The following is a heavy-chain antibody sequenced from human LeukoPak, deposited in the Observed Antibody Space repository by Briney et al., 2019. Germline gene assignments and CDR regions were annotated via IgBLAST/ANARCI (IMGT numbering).Heavy chain of an antibody. CDR1: GFTFSTYA. Sequence: GGSLRLSCSASGFTFSTYAMHWVRQTPGKGLEWVAVISYDGINKYYADSVKGRFTISRDNSKNTLFLQMNSLRTDDTAVYYCARGPIQLWPPSDYWGQGTLVTVSS. J-gene: IGHJ4*02. CDR3: ARGPIQLWPPSDY. D-gene: IGHD5-18*01. CDR2: ISYDGINK. V-gene: IGHV3-30*04.